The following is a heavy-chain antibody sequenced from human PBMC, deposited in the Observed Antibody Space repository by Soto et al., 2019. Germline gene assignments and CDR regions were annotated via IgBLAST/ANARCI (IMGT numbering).Heavy chain of an antibody. CDR1: GFTFSGSA. D-gene: IGHD4-4*01. Sequence: EVQLVESGGGLVQPGGSLKLSCAASGFTFSGSAMHWVRQASGKGLEWVGRIRSKANSYATAYAASVKGRFTISRDDSKNTAYLQMNSLKTEDTAVYYCTRPITVTRGGGWGQGTLVTVSS. V-gene: IGHV3-73*02. CDR3: TRPITVTRGGG. CDR2: IRSKANSYAT. J-gene: IGHJ4*02.